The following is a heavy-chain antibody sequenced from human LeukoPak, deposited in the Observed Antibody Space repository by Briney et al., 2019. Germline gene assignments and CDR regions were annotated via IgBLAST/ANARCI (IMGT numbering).Heavy chain of an antibody. CDR3: ARESDSGYDSDDPN. J-gene: IGHJ4*02. CDR2: IYYTGNT. V-gene: IGHV4-39*07. D-gene: IGHD5-12*01. CDR1: GGSISSSIYY. Sequence: PSETLSLTCTVSGGSISSSIYYWGWIRQSPGKGLEWIGSIYYTGNTYYNPSLKSRVTMSVDTSKNQFSLKLSSVTAADTAVYYCARESDSGYDSDDPNWGQGTLVTVSS.